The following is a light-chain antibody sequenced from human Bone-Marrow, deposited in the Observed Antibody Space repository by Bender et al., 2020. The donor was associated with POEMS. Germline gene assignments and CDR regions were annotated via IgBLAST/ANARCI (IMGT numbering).Light chain of an antibody. V-gene: IGLV1-44*01. J-gene: IGLJ3*02. CDR1: SSDIGAHA. CDR2: SSH. CDR3: QSFDSSLGSWV. Sequence: QSVLTQPPSVSATPGQRVTISCSGSSSDIGAHAVNWYQHLPGTAPKLLIYSSHRRPSGVPDRFSGSKSVTSASLAITGLQAEDEADYYCQSFDSSLGSWVFGGGTKLTVL.